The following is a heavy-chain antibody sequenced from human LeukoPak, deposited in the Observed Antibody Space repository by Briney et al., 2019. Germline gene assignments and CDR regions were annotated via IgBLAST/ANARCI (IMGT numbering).Heavy chain of an antibody. CDR2: ISAYNGNI. J-gene: IGHJ4*02. V-gene: IGHV1-18*01. Sequence: ASVKVSCKASGYTFTSYGISWVRQAPGQGLEWMGWISAYNGNINYAQKLQGRVTMTTDTSTSTAYMELRSLRSDDTAVYYCARTVLLWFGELLTAPAAYWGQGTLVTVSS. CDR1: GYTFTSYG. CDR3: ARTVLLWFGELLTAPAAY. D-gene: IGHD3-10*01.